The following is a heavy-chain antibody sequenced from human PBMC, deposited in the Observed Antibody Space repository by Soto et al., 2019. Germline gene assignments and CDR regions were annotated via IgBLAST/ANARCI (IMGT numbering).Heavy chain of an antibody. J-gene: IGHJ4*02. CDR2: ISRSGGST. CDR3: AQGFSASGSYYTLFDY. D-gene: IGHD3-10*01. V-gene: IGHV3-23*01. Sequence: PGGSLRLSCAASGFTFSSYSMNWVRQAPGKGLEWVSVISRSGGSTYYADSVKDRFTISRDNSKNTLYLQMDSLGAEDTAVYYCAQGFSASGSYYTLFDYWGQGTLVPVSS. CDR1: GFTFSSYS.